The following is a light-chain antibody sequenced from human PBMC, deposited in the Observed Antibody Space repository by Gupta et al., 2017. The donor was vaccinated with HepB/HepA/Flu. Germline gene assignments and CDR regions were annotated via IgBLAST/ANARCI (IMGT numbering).Light chain of an antibody. Sequence: PVLTQSSSASASLGSSARLTCTLSSGHSSYTIAWHQQQAGKAPRSLMMVETTGTYNSGSGVPDRVSGSGSGAARSLIISQLQSDDDSYYYCETWDSNTLFVFGGGTKLTVL. CDR2: VETTGTY. CDR3: ETWDSNTLFV. J-gene: IGLJ2*01. CDR1: SGHSSYT. V-gene: IGLV4-60*03.